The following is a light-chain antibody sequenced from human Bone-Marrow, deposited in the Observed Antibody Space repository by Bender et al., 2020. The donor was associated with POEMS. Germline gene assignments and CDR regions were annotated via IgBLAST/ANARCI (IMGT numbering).Light chain of an antibody. V-gene: IGLV2-14*03. Sequence: QSALSQPASVSGSPGQSISISCTGSSSDVGTYNFVSWYQQHPEKAPKLLIYDVTNRPSGVSTRFSGSKSGNTASLTISGLQAEDEADYYCSSYAGDNYEVIFGGGTKLTVL. CDR3: SSYAGDNYEVI. CDR1: SSDVGTYNF. CDR2: DVT. J-gene: IGLJ2*01.